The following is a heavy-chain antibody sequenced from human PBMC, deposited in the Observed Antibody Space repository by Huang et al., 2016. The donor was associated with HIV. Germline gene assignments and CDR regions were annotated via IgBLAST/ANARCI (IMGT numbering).Heavy chain of an antibody. Sequence: QVHLVESGGGVVQPGGSLRLSCAASGFKLSGFGMHWVRQAPGKGVGCVAVISYDGRSQCYTDSVKGRFTISRDNSDNTLSLQMKGLRPDDTAVYYCAKESRWFSDFDHWGQGVLVSVSS. CDR2: ISYDGRSQ. D-gene: IGHD2-15*01. J-gene: IGHJ4*02. V-gene: IGHV3-30*18. CDR1: GFKLSGFG. CDR3: AKESRWFSDFDH.